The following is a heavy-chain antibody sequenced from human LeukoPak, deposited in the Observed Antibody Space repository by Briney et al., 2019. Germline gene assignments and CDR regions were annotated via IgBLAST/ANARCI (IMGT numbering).Heavy chain of an antibody. V-gene: IGHV4-38-2*02. Sequence: SETLSLTCSVSGYSITSTSFWAWIRQTPGKGLEWIGSINHLGSAYYNPSLESRVTISVDTSKNQFSLKLNSVTAADTAVYYCARLRSLGDSSSNYFYMDVWGKGTTVTVSS. CDR2: INHLGSA. CDR3: ARLRSLGDSSSNYFYMDV. J-gene: IGHJ6*03. CDR1: GYSITSTSF. D-gene: IGHD6-13*01.